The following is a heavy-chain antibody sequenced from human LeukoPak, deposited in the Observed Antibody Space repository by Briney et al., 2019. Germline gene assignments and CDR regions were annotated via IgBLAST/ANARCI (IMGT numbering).Heavy chain of an antibody. V-gene: IGHV1-24*01. Sequence: RWASVKVSCEVSGYTLTELSMHWVRQAPGKGLEWMGGFDPEDGETIYAQKFQGRVTMTEDTSTDTAYMELSSLRSEDTAVYYCATVYKTPLYYYGMDVWGQGTTVTVSS. J-gene: IGHJ6*02. D-gene: IGHD5-24*01. CDR1: GYTLTELS. CDR2: FDPEDGET. CDR3: ATVYKTPLYYYGMDV.